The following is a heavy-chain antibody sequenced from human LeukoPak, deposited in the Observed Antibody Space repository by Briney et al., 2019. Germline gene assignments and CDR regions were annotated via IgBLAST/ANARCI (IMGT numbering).Heavy chain of an antibody. V-gene: IGHV4-59*08. CDR2: IYYSGST. D-gene: IGHD5-24*01. Sequence: SETLSLTCTVSGGSISSYYWSWIRQPPGKGLEWIGYIYYSGSTNYNPSLKSRVTISVDTSKNQFSLKLSSVTAADTAVYYCARQSKRRGFDYWGQGTLVTVSS. CDR1: GGSISSYY. J-gene: IGHJ4*02. CDR3: ARQSKRRGFDY.